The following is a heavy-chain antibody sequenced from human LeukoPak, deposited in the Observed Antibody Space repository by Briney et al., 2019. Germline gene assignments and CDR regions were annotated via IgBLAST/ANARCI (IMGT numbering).Heavy chain of an antibody. CDR3: TTEDCSSTSCYGWFDP. V-gene: IGHV3-49*04. CDR2: IRGKAYGGTT. Sequence: GGSLRLSCTASGFTFGDYAMSWVRQAPGKGLEWVGLIRGKAYGGTTKYAASVKGRFTISRDDSKSIAYLQMNSLKTEDTAVYYCTTEDCSSTSCYGWFDPWGQGTLVTVSS. D-gene: IGHD2-2*01. J-gene: IGHJ5*02. CDR1: GFTFGDYA.